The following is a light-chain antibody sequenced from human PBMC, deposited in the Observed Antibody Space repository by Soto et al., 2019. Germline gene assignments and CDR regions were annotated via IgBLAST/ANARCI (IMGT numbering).Light chain of an antibody. V-gene: IGKV1-39*01. Sequence: DIQMTQSPYSLSASVGDRVTITCRASQSISTYLNWYQQKPGKAPNLLIYAASTLQSGVPSRFSGRGFWTGFHLNISGLQPDDFATYYCQQSYSTPLTFGGGTKVEIK. CDR1: QSISTY. CDR2: AAS. J-gene: IGKJ4*01. CDR3: QQSYSTPLT.